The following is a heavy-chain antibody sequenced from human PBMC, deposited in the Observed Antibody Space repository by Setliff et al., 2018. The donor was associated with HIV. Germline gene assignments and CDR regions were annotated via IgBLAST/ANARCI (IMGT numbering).Heavy chain of an antibody. J-gene: IGHJ5*02. D-gene: IGHD3-10*01. CDR3: ARDRHSSGLGSYGP. V-gene: IGHV4-4*07. CDR1: GGSFGVYR. Sequence: KASETLSLTCTISGGSFGVYRWSWIRQSAGRGLEWIGRIDSSGTTDSKPSLKGRVAISVDTSRNQFSLRVTSVTAADTAVYFCARDRHSSGLGSYGPWGPGILVTVSS. CDR2: IDSSGTT.